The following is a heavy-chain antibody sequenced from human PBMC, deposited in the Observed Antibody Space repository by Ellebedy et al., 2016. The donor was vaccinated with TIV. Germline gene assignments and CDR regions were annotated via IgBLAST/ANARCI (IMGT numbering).Heavy chain of an antibody. CDR2: ISGSGAGT. D-gene: IGHD3-3*01. CDR3: AKDSQWGRSGSCFDY. J-gene: IGHJ4*02. V-gene: IGHV3-23*01. Sequence: GGSLRLXCAASGFTFSSDAMSWVRKAPGMGLEWVSTISGSGAGTYYADSVKGRFTISRDNSKNTLYLQMNSLRAEDTAIYYCAKDSQWGRSGSCFDYWGQGTLVTVSS. CDR1: GFTFSSDA.